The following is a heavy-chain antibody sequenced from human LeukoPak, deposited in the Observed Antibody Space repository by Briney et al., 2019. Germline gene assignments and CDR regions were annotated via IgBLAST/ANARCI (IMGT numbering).Heavy chain of an antibody. CDR3: ARAPAGYDSSGYYYRRWWFDP. J-gene: IGHJ5*02. CDR2: IYYSGST. V-gene: IGHV4-59*11. D-gene: IGHD3-22*01. Sequence: SETLSHTCTVSGGSISSHYWSWIRQPPGKGLEWIGYIYYSGSTNYNPSLKSRVTISVDTSKNQFSLKLSSVTAADTAVYYCARAPAGYDSSGYYYRRWWFDPWGQGTLVTVSS. CDR1: GGSISSHY.